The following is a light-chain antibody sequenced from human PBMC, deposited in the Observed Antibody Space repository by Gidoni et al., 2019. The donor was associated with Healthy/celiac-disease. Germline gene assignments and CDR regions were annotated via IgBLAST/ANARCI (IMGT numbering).Light chain of an antibody. J-gene: IGKJ1*01. CDR1: QSVLYSSNNTNY. Sequence: DIVMTQSPDSLAVSLGERATINCKSSQSVLYSSNNTNYLAWYQQKPGQPPKLLIYWASTRESGVPDRFSGSGSGTDFTLTISSLQAEDVAVYYCQQYYSPRTFGQGTKVEIK. V-gene: IGKV4-1*01. CDR2: WAS. CDR3: QQYYSPRT.